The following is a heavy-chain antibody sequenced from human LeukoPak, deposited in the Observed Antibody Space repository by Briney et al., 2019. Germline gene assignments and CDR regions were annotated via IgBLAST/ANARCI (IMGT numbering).Heavy chain of an antibody. D-gene: IGHD1-14*01. CDR3: ARGLTRREGQAGSRNHLPGD. J-gene: IGHJ4*02. CDR1: GGSISSSGYY. Sequence: PSETLSLTCTVSGGSISSSGYYWGWIRQPPGKGLEWIGSIYYSGSTYYNPSLKGRVTISIDTSSNQFSKDQFSLKLSSVTAADTAVYYCARGLTRREGQAGSRNHLPGDWGQGTLVTVSS. V-gene: IGHV4-39*01. CDR2: IYYSGST.